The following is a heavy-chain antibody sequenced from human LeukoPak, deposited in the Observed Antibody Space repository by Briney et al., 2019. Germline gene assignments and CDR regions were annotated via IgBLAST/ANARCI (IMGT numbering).Heavy chain of an antibody. CDR2: ISSSSSYI. Sequence: GGSLRLSCAASGFTFSSYSMNWVRQAPGKGLEWVSSISSSSSYIYYADSVKGRFTISRDNAKNSLYLQMNSPRAEDTAVYYCARDTLVVPAAMGAFDIWGQGTMVTVSS. CDR1: GFTFSSYS. D-gene: IGHD2-2*01. V-gene: IGHV3-21*01. CDR3: ARDTLVVPAAMGAFDI. J-gene: IGHJ3*02.